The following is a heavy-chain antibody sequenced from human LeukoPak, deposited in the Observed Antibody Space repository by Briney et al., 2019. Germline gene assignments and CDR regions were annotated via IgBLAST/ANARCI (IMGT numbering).Heavy chain of an antibody. V-gene: IGHV4-59*08. CDR2: IYYSGST. Sequence: PSETLSLTCTVSGGSTSPYYWSWIRQPPGKGLEWIGYIYYSGSTSYNPSLKSRVTISVDTSKNQFSLKLSSVTAADTAVYYCARHGGGGESYPRVFDYWGRGNLVTVSS. CDR1: GGSTSPYY. CDR3: ARHGGGGESYPRVFDY. J-gene: IGHJ4*02. D-gene: IGHD1-26*01.